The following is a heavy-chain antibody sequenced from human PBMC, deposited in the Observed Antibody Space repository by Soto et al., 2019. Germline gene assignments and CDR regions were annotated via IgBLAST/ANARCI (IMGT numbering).Heavy chain of an antibody. CDR1: GFIFSTYA. Sequence: GGSLRLSCAASGFIFSTYAMNWVRQAPGKGLEWVSAISSSSGSTYYAESVRGRFTISRDNSINTLYLQMSSLRTEDTAVYYCAHPRGYGVFDAVDIWGQGTMVTVSS. D-gene: IGHD4-17*01. CDR3: AHPRGYGVFDAVDI. V-gene: IGHV3-23*01. J-gene: IGHJ3*02. CDR2: ISSSSGST.